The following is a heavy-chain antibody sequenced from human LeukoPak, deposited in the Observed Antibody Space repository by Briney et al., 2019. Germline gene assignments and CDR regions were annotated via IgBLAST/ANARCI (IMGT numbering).Heavy chain of an antibody. CDR1: GGSINSYF. Sequence: SETLSLTCTVSGGSINSYFWTWIRQPPGKGLEWIGYIYNSGSTNYNPSLKSRVTISTDTSKKQFSLRVSSVTAADTAVYYCARRLRIEGGTRRGDALDMWGQGTMVTVSS. CDR2: IYNSGST. D-gene: IGHD1-26*01. V-gene: IGHV4-59*08. CDR3: ARRLRIEGGTRRGDALDM. J-gene: IGHJ3*02.